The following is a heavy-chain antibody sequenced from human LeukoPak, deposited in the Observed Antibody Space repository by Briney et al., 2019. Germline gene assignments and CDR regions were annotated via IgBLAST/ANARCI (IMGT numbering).Heavy chain of an antibody. CDR1: GFTFDDYA. CDR3: AKDILGYDFWSGYPGIDY. CDR2: ISGDGGST. Sequence: GGSLRLSCAASGFTFDDYAMHWVRQAPGKGLEWVSLISGDGGSTFYAGSVKGRFTISRDNSKNSLYLQMNSLRTEDTALYYCAKDILGYDFWSGYPGIDYWGQGTLVTVSS. D-gene: IGHD3-3*01. J-gene: IGHJ4*02. V-gene: IGHV3-43*02.